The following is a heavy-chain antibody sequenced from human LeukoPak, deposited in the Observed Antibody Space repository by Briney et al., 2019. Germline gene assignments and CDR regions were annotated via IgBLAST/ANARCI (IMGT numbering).Heavy chain of an antibody. CDR2: ISGTGGST. Sequence: PGGSLRLSCAASGFTFSSYAMSWVRQAPGKGLEWVSTISGTGGSTYYADSVKGRFTISRDNSKSTLYLQMNSLRAEDRAVYYCAKHHLSGRYSLFAYWGQGTLVTVSS. D-gene: IGHD1-26*01. V-gene: IGHV3-23*01. CDR3: AKHHLSGRYSLFAY. CDR1: GFTFSSYA. J-gene: IGHJ4*02.